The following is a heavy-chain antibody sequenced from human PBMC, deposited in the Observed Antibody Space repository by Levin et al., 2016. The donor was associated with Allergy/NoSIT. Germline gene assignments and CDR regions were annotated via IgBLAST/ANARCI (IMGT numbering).Heavy chain of an antibody. CDR3: ARMEALNWFDP. J-gene: IGHJ5*02. CDR1: GGSVSSGSYY. D-gene: IGHD3-3*01. V-gene: IGHV4-61*01. CDR2: IHYSGST. Sequence: SETLSLTCTVSGGSVSSGSYYWSWIRQPPGKGLEWIGYIHYSGSTNYNPSLKSRVTISVDTSKKQFSLKLSSVTAADTAVYYCARMEALNWFDPWGQGTLVTVSS.